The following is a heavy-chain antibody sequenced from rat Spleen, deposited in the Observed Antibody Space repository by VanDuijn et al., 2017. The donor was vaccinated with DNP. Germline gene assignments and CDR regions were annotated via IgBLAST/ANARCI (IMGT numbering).Heavy chain of an antibody. Sequence: EVQLVESGGGLVQPGRSLKLSCAASGFTFSNYYMAWVRQAPKKGLEWVATIIYDGSSTYYRDSMKGRFTISRDNAKSTLYLQMDSLRSEDTATYYCARGKYTTDYYYVDYWGQGVMVTVSS. V-gene: IGHV5-7*01. D-gene: IGHD1-6*01. CDR2: IIYDGSST. J-gene: IGHJ2*01. CDR1: GFTFSNYY. CDR3: ARGKYTTDYYYVDY.